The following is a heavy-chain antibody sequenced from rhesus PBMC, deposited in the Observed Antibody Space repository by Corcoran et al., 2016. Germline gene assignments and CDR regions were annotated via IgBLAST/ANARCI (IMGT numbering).Heavy chain of an antibody. Sequence: QVKLQQWAAGLVKPSETLSLTCAVYGGSLGVYYWTRIRPHPGRGREWIGNIDGNSASTNYNPSLKNRVTISKDTSKNQFSLKLSSVTAADTAVYYCARDWGGPINRFDVWGPGVLVTVSS. CDR3: ARDWGGPINRFDV. CDR2: IDGNSAST. V-gene: IGHV4-73*01. CDR1: GGSLGVYY. D-gene: IGHD3-34*01. J-gene: IGHJ5-1*01.